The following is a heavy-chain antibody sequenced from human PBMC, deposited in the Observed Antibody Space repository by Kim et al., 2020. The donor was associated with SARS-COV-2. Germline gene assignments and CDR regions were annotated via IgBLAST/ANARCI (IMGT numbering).Heavy chain of an antibody. Sequence: DSVKGPFTIARDNSKNTVYLQMNSLRAEDTAVYYCAGEGATHPPMYYGMDVWGQGTTVTVSS. CDR3: AGEGATHPPMYYGMDV. J-gene: IGHJ6*02. D-gene: IGHD5-12*01. V-gene: IGHV3-30*01.